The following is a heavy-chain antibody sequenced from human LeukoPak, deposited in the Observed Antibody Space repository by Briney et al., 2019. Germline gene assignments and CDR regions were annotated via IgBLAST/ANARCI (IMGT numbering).Heavy chain of an antibody. CDR2: IIPIFGTA. V-gene: IGHV1-69*13. J-gene: IGHJ6*03. D-gene: IGHD3-10*01. Sequence: WASVKVSCKASGGTFSSYAISWVRQAPGQGLEWMGGIIPIFGTANYAQKFQGRVTITADESTSTAYMELSSLRSEDTAVYYCARGPRTYYYGSGSYGYYYYYMDVWGKGTTVTISS. CDR1: GGTFSSYA. CDR3: ARGPRTYYYGSGSYGYYYYYMDV.